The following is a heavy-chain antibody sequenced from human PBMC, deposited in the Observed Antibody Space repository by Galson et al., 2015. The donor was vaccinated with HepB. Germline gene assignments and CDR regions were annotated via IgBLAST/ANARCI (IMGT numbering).Heavy chain of an antibody. CDR1: GFSLSTQKMC. CDR3: ARNLGGGAYYFDY. V-gene: IGHV2-70*11. J-gene: IGHJ4*02. D-gene: IGHD3-16*01. CDR2: IDWDDDE. Sequence: PALVKPTQTLTLTCTFSGFSLSTQKMCVSWIRQPPGRALEWLARIDWDDDEYSSTSLKTRLTISKDTSKNQVALTMTNMDPVDTATYYCARNLGGGAYYFDYWGQGILVTVSS.